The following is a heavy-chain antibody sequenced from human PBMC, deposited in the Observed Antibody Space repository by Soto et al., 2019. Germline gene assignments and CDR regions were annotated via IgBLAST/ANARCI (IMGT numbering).Heavy chain of an antibody. Sequence: QVQLQESGPGLVEPSQTLSLTCTVSGGSISSGGYYWSWIRQHPGKGLEWIGYIYYSGSTYYNPSLKSRVTISVDTSKNQFSLKLSSVTAADTAVYYCARDRSRGSGTGDYYYGMDVWGQGTTVTVSS. D-gene: IGHD6-25*01. CDR2: IYYSGST. CDR1: GGSISSGGYY. V-gene: IGHV4-31*03. CDR3: ARDRSRGSGTGDYYYGMDV. J-gene: IGHJ6*02.